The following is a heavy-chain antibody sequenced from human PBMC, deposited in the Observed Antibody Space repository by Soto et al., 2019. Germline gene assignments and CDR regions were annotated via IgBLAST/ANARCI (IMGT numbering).Heavy chain of an antibody. CDR1: GFTFSTYS. D-gene: IGHD2-2*01. CDR2: ISPSSTYI. CDR3: AGVGGGVVVVPGANRGDF. V-gene: IGHV3-21*01. J-gene: IGHJ4*02. Sequence: EVQLVESGGGLVKPGGSLRLSCAASGFTFSTYSMSWVRQAPGKGLEWVSSISPSSTYIHYADSVKGRFTISRDNAEKSVYLKKNSRRAEDTAIYYCAGVGGGVVVVPGANRGDFWGQGTLVTVSS.